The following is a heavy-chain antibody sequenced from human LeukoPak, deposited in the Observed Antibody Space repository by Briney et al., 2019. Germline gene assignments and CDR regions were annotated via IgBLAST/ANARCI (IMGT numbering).Heavy chain of an antibody. V-gene: IGHV3-30*02. D-gene: IGHD3-9*01. CDR2: IRYDGSNK. CDR1: GFTFSSYA. J-gene: IGHJ4*02. CDR3: AKVPPLDYDILTGYYIYFDTDDY. Sequence: GGSLRLSCAASGFTFSSYAMHWVRQAPGKGLEWVAFIRYDGSNKYYADSVKGRFTISRDNSKNTLYLQMNSLRAEDTAVYYCAKVPPLDYDILTGYYIYFDTDDYWGQGTLVTVSS.